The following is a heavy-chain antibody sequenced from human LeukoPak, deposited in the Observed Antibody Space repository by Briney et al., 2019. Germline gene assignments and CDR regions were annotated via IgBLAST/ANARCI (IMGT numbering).Heavy chain of an antibody. V-gene: IGHV4-34*01. J-gene: IGHJ6*02. CDR3: ARGALGYGMDV. CDR2: INHSGST. Sequence: SETLSLTCAVYGGSSSGYYWSWIRQPPGKGREWIGEINHSGSTNYDPSLKSRVTISVDTSKNQFSLKLSSVTAADTAVYYCARGALGYGMDVWGQGTTVTVSS. CDR1: GGSSSGYY. D-gene: IGHD3-3*02.